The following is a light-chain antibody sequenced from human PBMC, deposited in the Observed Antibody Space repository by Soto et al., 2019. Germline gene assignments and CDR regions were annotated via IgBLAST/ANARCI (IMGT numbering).Light chain of an antibody. Sequence: EIVMTPSPATLSVSPGGKATLSCRASQSGSSNLTWYQQKPGQAPRLLIYGASTRATGIPARFSGSGSGTEFTLTISSLQSEDFAVYYCQQYNNWPPKWTFGQGTKVDIK. CDR1: QSGSSN. CDR2: GAS. J-gene: IGKJ1*01. CDR3: QQYNNWPPKWT. V-gene: IGKV3-15*01.